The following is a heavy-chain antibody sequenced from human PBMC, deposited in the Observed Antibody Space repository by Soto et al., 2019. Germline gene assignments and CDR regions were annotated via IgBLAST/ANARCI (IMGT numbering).Heavy chain of an antibody. CDR3: VRYCGTTLCNGVATRTFDY. CDR1: RSTFRVYE. V-gene: IGHV3-48*03. CDR2: ISTSGSTV. Sequence: GGSLRLSCAASRSTFRVYEMHWFRQAPGKGLEWVSYISTSGSTVYYADSVKGRFTVSRDNTRNSLYLQMDSLRDEDTALYYCVRYCGTTLCNGVATRTFDYWGQGTLVTVSS. D-gene: IGHD5-12*01. J-gene: IGHJ4*02.